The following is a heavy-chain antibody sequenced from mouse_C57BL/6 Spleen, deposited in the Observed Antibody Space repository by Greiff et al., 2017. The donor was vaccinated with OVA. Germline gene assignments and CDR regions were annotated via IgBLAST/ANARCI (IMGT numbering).Heavy chain of an antibody. CDR3: ARGGTAQAPAAY. Sequence: QVQLQQSGAELVKPGASVKMSCKASGYTFTSYWITWVKQRPGQGLEWIGDIYPGSGSTNYNEKFKSKATLTVDTSSSTAYMQLSSLTSEDSAVYYCARGGTAQAPAAYWGQGTLVTVSA. D-gene: IGHD3-2*02. J-gene: IGHJ3*01. CDR2: IYPGSGST. V-gene: IGHV1-55*01. CDR1: GYTFTSYW.